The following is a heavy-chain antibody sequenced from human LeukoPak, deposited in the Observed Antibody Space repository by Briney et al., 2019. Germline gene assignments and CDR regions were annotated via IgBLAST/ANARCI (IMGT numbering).Heavy chain of an antibody. CDR2: IYYSGST. D-gene: IGHD3-22*01. V-gene: IGHV4-59*08. J-gene: IGHJ4*02. Sequence: PSETLSLTCTVSGGSISSYYWSWIRQPPGKGLEWIGYIYYSGSTNYNPSLKSRVTISVDTSKNQFSLKLSSVTAADTAVYYCAGHEWGYYDSSPLDYWGQGTLVTVSS. CDR1: GGSISSYY. CDR3: AGHEWGYYDSSPLDY.